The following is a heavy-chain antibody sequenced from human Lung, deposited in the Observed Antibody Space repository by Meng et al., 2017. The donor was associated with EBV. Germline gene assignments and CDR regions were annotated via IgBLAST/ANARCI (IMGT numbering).Heavy chain of an antibody. Sequence: QVQRGQSGAGVKKPGASVKVSCKASGYTFTTYAMHWVRQAPGQGLEWMGWINTNTGNPTYAQGFTGRFVFSLDTSVSTAYLQISSLKAADTAVYYCARLYCSGGSCYTIDYWGQGTLVTVSS. D-gene: IGHD2-15*01. V-gene: IGHV7-4-1*02. CDR1: GYTFTTYA. J-gene: IGHJ4*02. CDR2: INTNTGNP. CDR3: ARLYCSGGSCYTIDY.